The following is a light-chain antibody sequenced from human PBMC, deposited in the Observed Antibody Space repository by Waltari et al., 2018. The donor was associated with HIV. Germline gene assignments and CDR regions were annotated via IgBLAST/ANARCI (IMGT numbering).Light chain of an antibody. J-gene: IGKJ2*01. CDR3: MQALQTPRT. CDR2: LGS. Sequence: DIVMTQSPLSLTVTPGESAYISCRSSQSLLHKNGYNYLNWYLQKPGQSPQLLISLGSNRASGVPDRFSGSGSGTDFTLEISKLEAGDVGVYYCMQALQTPRTFGQGTKLETK. V-gene: IGKV2-28*01. CDR1: QSLLHKNGYNY.